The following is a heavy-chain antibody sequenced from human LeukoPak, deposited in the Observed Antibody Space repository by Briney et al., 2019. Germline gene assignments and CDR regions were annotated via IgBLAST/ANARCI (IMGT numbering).Heavy chain of an antibody. Sequence: ASVKVSCKASGYTFTGYYMHWVRQAPGQGLEWMGWINLNSGGTNYAQKFQGRVTMTRDTSISTAYMELSRLRSDDTAVYYCASTVVVAATLFVPWGQGTLVTVSS. CDR3: ASTVVVAATLFVP. V-gene: IGHV1-2*02. CDR2: INLNSGGT. D-gene: IGHD2-15*01. CDR1: GYTFTGYY. J-gene: IGHJ5*02.